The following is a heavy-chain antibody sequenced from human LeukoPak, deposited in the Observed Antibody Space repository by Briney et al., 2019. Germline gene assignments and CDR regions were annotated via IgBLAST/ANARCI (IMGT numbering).Heavy chain of an antibody. Sequence: APVKVSCKASGYTFTNFVIHWVRQAPGQRLEWMGWLNAGNGDTEYSQSFQGRVTITRDTSATTAYMELSSLRSEDTAVYYCARALCREGSLCYFDYWGQGTLVTVSS. V-gene: IGHV1-3*01. CDR3: ARALCREGSLCYFDY. D-gene: IGHD5-24*01. CDR1: GYTFTNFV. J-gene: IGHJ4*02. CDR2: LNAGNGDT.